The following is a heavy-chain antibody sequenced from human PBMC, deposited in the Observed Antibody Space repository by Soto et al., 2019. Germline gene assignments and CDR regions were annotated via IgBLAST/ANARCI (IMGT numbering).Heavy chain of an antibody. V-gene: IGHV1-18*01. J-gene: IGHJ6*02. D-gene: IGHD6-13*01. CDR3: ARDPKYSSRAHGMDV. CDR2: ISSYSGDT. Sequence: ASVKVSCKASGYTFTTYGISWVRQAPGQGLEWMGWISSYSGDTNYAQNLQGRVTMTTDTSTSTAYMELRSLRSDDTAVYYCARDPKYSSRAHGMDVWGQGTTVTVSS. CDR1: GYTFTTYG.